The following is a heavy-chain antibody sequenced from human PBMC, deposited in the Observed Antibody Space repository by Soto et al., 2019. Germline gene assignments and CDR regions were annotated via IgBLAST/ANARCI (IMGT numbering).Heavy chain of an antibody. CDR3: ATGFLGYTYGHGGDY. D-gene: IGHD5-18*01. Sequence: ASVKVSCKASGYTFTNYGVSWVRQAPGQRLEWMGWISAYTRNTNYAQMFQGRVTMTTDTSTSTAYMELRSLRSDDTAVYFCATGFLGYTYGHGGDYWGQGTLVTVS. J-gene: IGHJ4*02. V-gene: IGHV1-18*01. CDR2: ISAYTRNT. CDR1: GYTFTNYG.